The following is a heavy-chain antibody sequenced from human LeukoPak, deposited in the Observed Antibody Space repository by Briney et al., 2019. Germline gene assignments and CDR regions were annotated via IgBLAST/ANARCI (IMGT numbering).Heavy chain of an antibody. CDR3: ARGYFYGSGSNWFDP. V-gene: IGHV3-7*01. Sequence: PGGSLRLSCVASGFTFSNYWMNWVRQAPGKALEWVANIKQDGSERYYVGSVKGRFTISRDIANNSLYLQMNSLRAEDTAVYYCARGYFYGSGSNWFDPWGQGTLVTVSS. D-gene: IGHD3-10*01. CDR1: GFTFSNYW. J-gene: IGHJ5*02. CDR2: IKQDGSER.